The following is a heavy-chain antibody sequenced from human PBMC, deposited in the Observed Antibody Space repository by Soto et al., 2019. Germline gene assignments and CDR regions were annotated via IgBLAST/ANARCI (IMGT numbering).Heavy chain of an antibody. CDR1: VFTFSSYA. D-gene: IGHD1-20*01. CDR3: ARDRRVRTRYYLDY. CDR2: ISYDGSNK. V-gene: IGHV3-30-3*01. J-gene: IGHJ4*02. Sequence: GGSLGLSCSASVFTFSSYAMHWVRQAPGKGLEWVAVISYDGSNKYYADSVKGRFTISRDNSKNTLYLQMNSLRAEDKAVYYCARDRRVRTRYYLDYWGQGHRLTGS.